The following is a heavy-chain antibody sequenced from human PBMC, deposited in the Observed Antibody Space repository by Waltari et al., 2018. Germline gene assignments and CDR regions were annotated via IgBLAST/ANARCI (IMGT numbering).Heavy chain of an antibody. V-gene: IGHV4-38-2*01. Sequence: QVQLQESGPGLVKPSETLSLTCAVSGYSISSGYYWGWIRQPPGKGLEWIGSIYHSGSTYYNPSLKSRVTISVDTSKNQFSLKLSSVTAADTAVYYCASPIYGDYAGYYFDYWGQGTLVTVSS. CDR2: IYHSGST. CDR1: GYSISSGYY. D-gene: IGHD4-17*01. J-gene: IGHJ4*02. CDR3: ASPIYGDYAGYYFDY.